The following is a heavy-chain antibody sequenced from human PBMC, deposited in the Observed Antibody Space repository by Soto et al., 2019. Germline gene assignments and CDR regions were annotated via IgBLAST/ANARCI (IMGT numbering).Heavy chain of an antibody. CDR1: GFTFSSYW. V-gene: IGHV3-7*05. CDR3: ARDLFMGATPVGDY. J-gene: IGHJ4*02. CDR2: IKQDGSEK. Sequence: PGGSLRLSCAASGFTFSSYWMSWVRQAPGKGLEWVANIKQDGSEKYYVDSVKGRFTISRDNAKNSLYLQMNSLRAEDTAVYYCARDLFMGATPVGDYWGQGTLVTVSS. D-gene: IGHD1-26*01.